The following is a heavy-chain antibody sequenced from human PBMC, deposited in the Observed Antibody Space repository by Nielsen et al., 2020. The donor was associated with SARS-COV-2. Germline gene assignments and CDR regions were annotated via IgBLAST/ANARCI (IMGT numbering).Heavy chain of an antibody. V-gene: IGHV3-21*01. Sequence: GESLKISCAASGFTFSSYSMNWVRQAPGKGLEWVSSISSSSSYIYYTDSVKGRFTISRDNSKNTLYLQMNSLRVEDTAVYYCARKDYDSSAYYFDYWGQGTLVTVSS. CDR1: GFTFSSYS. D-gene: IGHD3-22*01. CDR3: ARKDYDSSAYYFDY. J-gene: IGHJ4*02. CDR2: ISSSSSYI.